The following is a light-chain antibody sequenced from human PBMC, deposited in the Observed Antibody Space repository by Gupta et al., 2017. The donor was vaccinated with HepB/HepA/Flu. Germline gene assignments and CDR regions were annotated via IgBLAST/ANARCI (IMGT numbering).Light chain of an antibody. J-gene: IGLJ2*01. CDR1: KLGDKY. CDR3: QAWDSNTYVV. V-gene: IGLV3-1*01. CDR2: QDT. Sequence: SYELTQPPSVSVSPGQTASIPCSGDKLGDKYACWYRQKPGQSPVLVIYQDTKRPSGIPERFSGSNSGNSATLTISGTQAIDEADYYCQAWDSNTYVVFGGGTKLTVL.